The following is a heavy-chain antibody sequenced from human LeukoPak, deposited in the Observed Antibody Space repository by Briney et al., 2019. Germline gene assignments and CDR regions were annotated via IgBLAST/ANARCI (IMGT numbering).Heavy chain of an antibody. Sequence: SETLPLTCAVYGGSFSGYYWSWIRQPPGKGLEWIGEINHSGSTNYNPSLKSRVTISVDTSKNQFSLKLSSVTAADTAVYYCARGRVGWGSGSYYKGATGWFDPWGQGTLVTVSS. D-gene: IGHD3-10*01. CDR2: INHSGST. V-gene: IGHV4-34*01. CDR3: ARGRVGWGSGSYYKGATGWFDP. J-gene: IGHJ5*02. CDR1: GGSFSGYY.